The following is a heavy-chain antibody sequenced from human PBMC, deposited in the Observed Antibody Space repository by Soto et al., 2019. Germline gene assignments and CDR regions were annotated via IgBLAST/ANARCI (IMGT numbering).Heavy chain of an antibody. CDR3: ARTSAAGKYYYGMDV. Sequence: PGESLNISCQGSGYSFTSYWIGWVRQMPGKGLEWMGIIYPGDSDTRYSPSFQGQVTISADKSISTAYLQWSSLKASDTAMYYCARTSAAGKYYYGMDVWGQGTTVTGSS. D-gene: IGHD6-13*01. V-gene: IGHV5-51*01. CDR1: GYSFTSYW. CDR2: IYPGDSDT. J-gene: IGHJ6*02.